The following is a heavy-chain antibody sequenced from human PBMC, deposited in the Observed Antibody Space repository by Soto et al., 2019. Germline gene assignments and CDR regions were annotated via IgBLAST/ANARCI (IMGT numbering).Heavy chain of an antibody. CDR1: GGSFSGYY. J-gene: IGHJ4*02. V-gene: IGHV4-34*01. Sequence: SETLSLTCAVYGGSFSGYYWSWIRQPPGKGLEWIGEINHSGSTNYNPSLKSRVTISVDTSKNQFSLKLSSVTAADTAVYYCAVLDYFDYWGQGTLVTVSS. CDR3: AVLDYFDY. CDR2: INHSGST.